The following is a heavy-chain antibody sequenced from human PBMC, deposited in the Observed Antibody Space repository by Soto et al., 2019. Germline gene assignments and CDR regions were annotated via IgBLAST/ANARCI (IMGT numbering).Heavy chain of an antibody. CDR2: IYYSGSS. CDR3: AGLTYRNYDSRGSYTWFDP. Sequence: SETLSLTCTFSDDSISSYYWNCIRQPPGKGLEWVGYIYYSGSSNYNPSLKSRVTISIDTSKKQLSLKLISLTAADTAGYYCAGLTYRNYDSRGSYTWFDPWGQGTLVTVSS. V-gene: IGHV4-59*01. J-gene: IGHJ5*02. CDR1: DDSISSYY. D-gene: IGHD3-22*01.